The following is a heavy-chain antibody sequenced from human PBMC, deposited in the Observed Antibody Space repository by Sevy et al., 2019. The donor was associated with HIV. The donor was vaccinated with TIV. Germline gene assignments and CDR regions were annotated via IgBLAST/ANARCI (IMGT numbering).Heavy chain of an antibody. CDR3: ARHGRSGSSWYYFDY. V-gene: IGHV4-39*01. CDR1: GGSISSSSYY. Sequence: SETLSLTCTVSGGSISSSSYYWGWIRQPPGKGLEWIGSIYYSGSTYYNPSLKSRVTISVDTSKNQFSLMLSSVTAADTAVYYCARHGRSGSSWYYFDYWGQGTLVTVSS. J-gene: IGHJ4*02. CDR2: IYYSGST. D-gene: IGHD6-13*01.